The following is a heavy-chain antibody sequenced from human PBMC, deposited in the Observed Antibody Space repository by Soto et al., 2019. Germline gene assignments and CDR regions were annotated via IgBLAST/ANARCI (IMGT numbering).Heavy chain of an antibody. J-gene: IGHJ2*01. V-gene: IGHV4-30-4*01. CDR3: AREGDYYDSSGRYFDL. CDR2: IYYSGST. CDR1: GGSISSGDYY. Sequence: QVQLQESGPGLVKPSQTLSLTCTVSGGSISSGDYYWSWIRQPPGKGLERIGYIYYSGSTYYNPSLKSRVTISVDTSKNQFSLKLSSVTAADTAVYYCAREGDYYDSSGRYFDLWGRGTLVTVSS. D-gene: IGHD3-22*01.